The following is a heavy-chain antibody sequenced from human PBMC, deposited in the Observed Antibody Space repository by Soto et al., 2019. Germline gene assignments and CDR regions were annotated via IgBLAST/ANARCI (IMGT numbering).Heavy chain of an antibody. D-gene: IGHD6-13*01. J-gene: IGHJ6*02. CDR3: ARHRIGAAAGTSYYYYYGMDV. Sequence: GGSVRLSCAASGFTFSSYAMHWVRQAPGKGLEWVAVISYDGSNKDYADSVKGRFTISRDNSKNTLYLQMNSLRAEDTAVYYSARHRIGAAAGTSYYYYYGMDVWGQGTTVTVSS. CDR2: ISYDGSNK. CDR1: GFTFSSYA. V-gene: IGHV3-30-3*01.